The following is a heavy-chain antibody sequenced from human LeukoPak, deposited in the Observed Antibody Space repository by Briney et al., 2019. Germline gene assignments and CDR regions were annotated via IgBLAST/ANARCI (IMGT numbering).Heavy chain of an antibody. CDR3: ARGGRDGYTLYPFDY. Sequence: SGTLSLTCTVSGGSISSYYWSWIRQPPGEGREWIGYIYYSGRTNYNPSLKSRITISVDTSKNQLSLKLSSVTAADTAVYYCARGGRDGYTLYPFDYWGQGTLVTVSS. J-gene: IGHJ4*02. CDR2: IYYSGRT. CDR1: GGSISSYY. D-gene: IGHD5-24*01. V-gene: IGHV4-59*08.